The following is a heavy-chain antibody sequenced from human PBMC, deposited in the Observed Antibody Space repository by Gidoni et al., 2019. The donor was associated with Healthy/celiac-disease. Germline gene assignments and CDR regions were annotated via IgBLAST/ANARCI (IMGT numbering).Heavy chain of an antibody. CDR1: GFTFSSYS. D-gene: IGHD2-15*01. Sequence: EVQLVESGGGLVKPGGSLRLSCAASGFTFSSYSMNWVRQAPGKGLEVVSSISSSSSYIYYADSVKGRFTISRDNAKNSLYLQMNSLRAEDTAVYYCARDGLEGFVDWGQGTLVTVSS. CDR2: ISSSSSYI. CDR3: ARDGLEGFVD. V-gene: IGHV3-21*01. J-gene: IGHJ4*02.